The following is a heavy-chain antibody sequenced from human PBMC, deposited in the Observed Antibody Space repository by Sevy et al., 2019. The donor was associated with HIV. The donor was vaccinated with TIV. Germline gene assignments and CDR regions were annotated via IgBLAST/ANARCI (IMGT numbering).Heavy chain of an antibody. CDR1: GFTFRSFE. CDR2: ISSSGDTT. Sequence: GESLKISCAASGFTFRSFEMNWVRQAPGKGLEWVSYISSSGDTTDYTDSVRGRFTISRDNAKKSLYLQMNSLRGEDTAIYYCAKRGGQYDLGMDVWGQGTTVTVSS. D-gene: IGHD3-3*01. J-gene: IGHJ6*02. V-gene: IGHV3-48*03. CDR3: AKRGGQYDLGMDV.